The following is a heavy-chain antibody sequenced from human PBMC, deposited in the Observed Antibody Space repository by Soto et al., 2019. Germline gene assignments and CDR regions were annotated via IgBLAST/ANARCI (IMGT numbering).Heavy chain of an antibody. CDR3: ARRYKNSLSARYFDL. CDR1: GCAFSNYY. V-gene: IGHV4-59*01. Sequence: GTLSLSCTVSGCAFSNYYWNWIRQPPGKGLEWIGYIYYSGSTNYSPSLKSRVTISADTSKTQFSLTVSSVTAADTAVYYCARRYKNSLSARYFDLWGRGTLVTVSS. J-gene: IGHJ2*01. D-gene: IGHD6-6*01. CDR2: IYYSGST.